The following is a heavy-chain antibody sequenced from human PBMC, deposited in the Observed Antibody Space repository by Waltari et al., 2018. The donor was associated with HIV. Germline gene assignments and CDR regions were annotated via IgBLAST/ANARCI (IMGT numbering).Heavy chain of an antibody. CDR3: ARDYRGESGGSPFDY. J-gene: IGHJ4*02. CDR2: SYSGVAA. D-gene: IGHD2-15*01. CDR1: GFTVNLNY. Sequence: EVQLVESGGGLVQPGGSLRLSCTVSGFTVNLNYMSWIRQAPGKGLEWVSCSYSGVAAEYAESVRGRFTMSRDNSNNTRYLQMNSLRAEDTAVYYCARDYRGESGGSPFDYWGQGTLVTVSS. V-gene: IGHV3-66*01.